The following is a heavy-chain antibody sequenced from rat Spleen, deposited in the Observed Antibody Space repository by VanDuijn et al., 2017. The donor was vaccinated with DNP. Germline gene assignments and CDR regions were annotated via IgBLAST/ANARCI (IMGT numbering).Heavy chain of an antibody. V-gene: IGHV5-7*01. CDR2: ITYVGRIT. J-gene: IGHJ2*01. CDR1: GFTFGDYD. CDR3: TTGGHYFDY. Sequence: EVQLVESGGGLVQPGRSLKLSCAASGFTFGDYDMAWVRQAPKKGLEWVTTITYVGRITYYRDSVKGRFTISRDNAKSTLYLQMDSLRSEDTATYYCTTGGHYFDYWGQGVMVTVSS.